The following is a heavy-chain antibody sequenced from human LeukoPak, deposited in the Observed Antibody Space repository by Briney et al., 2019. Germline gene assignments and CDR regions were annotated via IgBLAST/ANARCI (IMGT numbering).Heavy chain of an antibody. Sequence: SETLPLTCAVYGGSFSGYYWSWIRQPPGKGLEWIGEINHSGSTNYNPSLKSRVTISVDTSKNQFSLKLSSVTAADTAVYYCARGPLYDFWSGYIDYWGQGTLVTVSS. V-gene: IGHV4-34*01. CDR1: GGSFSGYY. CDR2: INHSGST. CDR3: ARGPLYDFWSGYIDY. D-gene: IGHD3-3*01. J-gene: IGHJ4*02.